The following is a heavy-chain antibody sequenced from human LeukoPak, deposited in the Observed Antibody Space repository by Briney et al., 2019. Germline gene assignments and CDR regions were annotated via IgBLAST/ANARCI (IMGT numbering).Heavy chain of an antibody. Sequence: ASVKVSCKASGGTFSSYAISWVRQAPGQGLEWMGWISAYNGNTNYAQKLQGRVTMTTDTSTSTAYMELRSLRSDDTAVYYCARLSHPEYYDFWSGYFRYWGQGTLVTVSS. CDR3: ARLSHPEYYDFWSGYFRY. J-gene: IGHJ4*02. D-gene: IGHD3-3*01. V-gene: IGHV1-18*01. CDR2: ISAYNGNT. CDR1: GGTFSSYA.